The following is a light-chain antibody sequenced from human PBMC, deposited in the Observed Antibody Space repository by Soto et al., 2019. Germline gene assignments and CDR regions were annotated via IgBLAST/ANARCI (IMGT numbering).Light chain of an antibody. CDR1: QSLGGS. CDR2: GAS. V-gene: IGKV3-15*01. J-gene: IGKJ1*01. Sequence: EIVLTQSPGTLSLSPGARATLSCRASQSLGGSLAWYQQKPGQAPRLLIYGASTRVTGIPARFSGSGSGTEFTLTISSLQPDDFATYYCQHYNSYSGAFGQGTKVDI. CDR3: QHYNSYSGA.